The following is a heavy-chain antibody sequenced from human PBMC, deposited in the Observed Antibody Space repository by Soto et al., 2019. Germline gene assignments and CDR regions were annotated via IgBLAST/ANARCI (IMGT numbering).Heavy chain of an antibody. J-gene: IGHJ3*01. CDR2: IYYDGST. V-gene: IGHV4-39*02. CDR1: GGSITTSSYN. D-gene: IGHD3-10*01. Sequence: QLQLQESGPGLVKPSETLSLTCSVSGGSITTSSYNWDWIRQPPGKGLEWIGTIYYDGSTSYNPSLKSQVTISVDTSKNHFALKVNPVTAAETAVYYCARFYGNAFDVWGRGTVVTVSS. CDR3: ARFYGNAFDV.